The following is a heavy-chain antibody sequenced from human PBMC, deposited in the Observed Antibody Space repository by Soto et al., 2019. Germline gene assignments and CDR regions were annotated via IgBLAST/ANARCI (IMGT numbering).Heavy chain of an antibody. CDR2: IYYSGST. D-gene: IGHD6-13*01. CDR1: GGSVSSGSYY. CDR3: ASKRAAATYYYYYGMDV. V-gene: IGHV4-61*01. J-gene: IGHJ6*02. Sequence: SDTLSLTCTVSGGSVSSGSYYWSWIRQPPGKGLEWIGYIYYSGSTNYNPSLKSRVTISVDTSKNQFSLKLSSVTAADTAVYYCASKRAAATYYYYYGMDVWGQGTTVTVSS.